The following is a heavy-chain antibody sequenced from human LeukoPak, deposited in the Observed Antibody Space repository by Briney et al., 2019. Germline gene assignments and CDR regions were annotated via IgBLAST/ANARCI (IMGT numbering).Heavy chain of an antibody. CDR3: AKDFYLVAMGSGYVFDY. CDR1: GFTFHDYA. J-gene: IGHJ4*02. Sequence: PGGSLRLSCAASGFTFHDYAMHWVRQAPGKGLEWVSGISWNGDSIGYADSVKGRFTISRDNAKNSLYLQMNSLRAEDMALYYCAKDFYLVAMGSGYVFDYWGQGTLVTVSS. D-gene: IGHD3-22*01. CDR2: ISWNGDSI. V-gene: IGHV3-9*03.